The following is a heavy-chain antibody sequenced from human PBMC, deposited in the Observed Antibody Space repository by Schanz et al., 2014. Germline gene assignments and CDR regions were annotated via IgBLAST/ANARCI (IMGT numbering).Heavy chain of an antibody. CDR1: GFAFSSYS. CDR2: ISSSGTTI. CDR3: ARGTDWNLHY. Sequence: QLVGSGGGLIQPGGSLRLSCTASGFAFSSYSMNWVRQAPGKGLEWVSYISSSGTTIYYADSVKGRFTISRDNAKNSLFLQMNSLRVEDTAVYYCARGTDWNLHYWGRGTLVTVSS. D-gene: IGHD1-1*01. V-gene: IGHV3-48*01. J-gene: IGHJ2*01.